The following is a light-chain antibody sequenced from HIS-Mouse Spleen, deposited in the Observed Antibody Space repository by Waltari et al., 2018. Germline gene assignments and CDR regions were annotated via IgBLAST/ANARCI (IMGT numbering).Light chain of an antibody. Sequence: QSVLTQPPSASGTPGQRVTISCSGSSSNIGSNYVYWYQQLPGTAPKLLIHRNNQRPSGVPDRFSGSTSGTSASLAISGLRSEDEADDYCAAWDDSLSGVVFGGGTKLTVL. CDR1: SSNIGSNY. J-gene: IGLJ2*01. CDR3: AAWDDSLSGVV. V-gene: IGLV1-47*01. CDR2: RNN.